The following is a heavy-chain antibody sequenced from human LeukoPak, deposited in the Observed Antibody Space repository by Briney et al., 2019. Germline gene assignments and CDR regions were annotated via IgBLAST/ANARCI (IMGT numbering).Heavy chain of an antibody. CDR1: GGSISSFY. Sequence: SETLSLTCTVSGGSISSFYWSWIRQPPGKALEWIAYIHYSGNTSYNPSLKSRVTISVDTSKNQFSLKLSSVTAADTAVYYCARTPGGLTDDYGDYVGSGDKYYFDYWGQGTLVTVSS. CDR3: ARTPGGLTDDYGDYVGSGDKYYFDY. V-gene: IGHV4-59*01. J-gene: IGHJ4*02. CDR2: IHYSGNT. D-gene: IGHD4-17*01.